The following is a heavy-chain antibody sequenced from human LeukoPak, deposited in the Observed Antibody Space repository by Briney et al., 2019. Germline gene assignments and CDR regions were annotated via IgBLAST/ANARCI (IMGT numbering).Heavy chain of an antibody. Sequence: SGGSLRLSCAASGFTFDDYAMHWVRQAPGKGLEWVPGISDSGGSTFYADSVKGRFTISRDNSKNILYLQMNSLRADDTAVYYCAKVSESNYDILTGYYTPYYFDYWGQGTLVTVSS. D-gene: IGHD3-9*01. CDR3: AKVSESNYDILTGYYTPYYFDY. CDR2: ISDSGGST. J-gene: IGHJ4*02. V-gene: IGHV3-23*01. CDR1: GFTFDDYA.